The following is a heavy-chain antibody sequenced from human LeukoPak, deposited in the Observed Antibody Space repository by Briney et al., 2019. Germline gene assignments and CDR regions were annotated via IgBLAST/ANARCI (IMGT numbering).Heavy chain of an antibody. CDR1: GGSINSGDYY. CDR2: IYYSGST. J-gene: IGHJ4*02. CDR3: ARGDIGDYEDY. Sequence: SETLSLTCTVSGGSINSGDYYWSWIRQPPGKGLEWIGYIYYSGSTYYNPSLKSRVTISVDTSKNQFSLKLSSVTAADTAVYYCARGDIGDYEDYWGQGTLVTVSS. V-gene: IGHV4-30-4*01. D-gene: IGHD4-17*01.